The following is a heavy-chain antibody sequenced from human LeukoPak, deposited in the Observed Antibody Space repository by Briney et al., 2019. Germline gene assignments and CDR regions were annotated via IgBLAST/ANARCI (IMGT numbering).Heavy chain of an antibody. CDR3: ARRRYGSGSYYYYGMGV. CDR1: GFTFSSYS. D-gene: IGHD3-10*01. V-gene: IGHV3-21*01. Sequence: GGSLRLSCAASGFTFSSYSMNWVRQAPGKGLEWVSSISSSSSYIYYADSVKGRFTISRDNAKNPLYLQMNSLRAEDTAVYYCARRRYGSGSYYYYGMGVWGKGTTVTVSS. CDR2: ISSSSSYI. J-gene: IGHJ6*04.